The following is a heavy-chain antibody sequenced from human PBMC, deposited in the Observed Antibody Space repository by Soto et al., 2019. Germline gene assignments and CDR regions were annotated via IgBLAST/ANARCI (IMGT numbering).Heavy chain of an antibody. CDR1: GGSFSDFA. D-gene: IGHD2-15*01. Sequence: QVQLAQSGAEMTKPGSSVKVSCRASGGSFSDFAFSWVRQAPGQGREWMGGIIPMFAATKYAQRLQDRVTITADESTTTVYLALNSLTSEDTAIYYCVRGAIVAVPAALSSYHDYTNYRFDSWGQGTLVTVSS. J-gene: IGHJ4*02. CDR2: IIPMFAAT. V-gene: IGHV1-69*01. CDR3: VRGAIVAVPAALSSYHDYTNYRFDS.